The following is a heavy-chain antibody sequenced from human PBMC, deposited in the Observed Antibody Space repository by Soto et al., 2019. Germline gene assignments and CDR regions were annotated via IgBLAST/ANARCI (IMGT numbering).Heavy chain of an antibody. CDR1: GYTFTGYY. V-gene: IGHV1-2*02. J-gene: IGHJ4*02. Sequence: ASVKVSCKASGYTFTGYYMHWVRQAPGQGLEWMGWINPNSGGTNYAQKFQGRVTMTRDTSISTAHMELSRLRSDDTAVYYCARGYSSSSGFKFTDYWGQGTLVTVSS. D-gene: IGHD6-6*01. CDR3: ARGYSSSSGFKFTDY. CDR2: INPNSGGT.